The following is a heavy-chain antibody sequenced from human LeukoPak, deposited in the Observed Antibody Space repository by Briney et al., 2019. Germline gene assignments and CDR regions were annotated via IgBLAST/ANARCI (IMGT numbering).Heavy chain of an antibody. D-gene: IGHD3-22*01. CDR1: GFTFSSYG. CDR3: AKGSYYDSSGSFYFDY. J-gene: IGHJ4*02. Sequence: PGGSLRLSCAASGFTFSSYGMHWVRQAPGKGLEWVAVIWYDGSIKYYADSVKGRFTISRDNSKNTLYVQVNSLGTEDTAAYYCAKGSYYDSSGSFYFDYWGQGTLVTVSS. V-gene: IGHV3-33*06. CDR2: IWYDGSIK.